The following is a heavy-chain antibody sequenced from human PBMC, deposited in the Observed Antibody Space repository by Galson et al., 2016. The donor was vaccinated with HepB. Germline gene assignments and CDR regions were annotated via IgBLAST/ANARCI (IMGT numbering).Heavy chain of an antibody. CDR2: ISSSSVYI. CDR1: GFSFSKDG. D-gene: IGHD5-24*01. Sequence: SLRLSCAASGFSFSKDGMHWVRQAPGKGLEWVSCISSSSVYIWYADSVRGRFTNSRDNAKNSLYLQMDSLTAEDTAVYYCARADGFNTPFFDSWGQGTLVTVSS. CDR3: ARADGFNTPFFDS. V-gene: IGHV3-21*01. J-gene: IGHJ4*02.